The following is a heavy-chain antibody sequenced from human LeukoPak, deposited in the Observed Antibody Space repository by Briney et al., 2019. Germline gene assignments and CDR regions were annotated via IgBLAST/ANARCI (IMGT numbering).Heavy chain of an antibody. D-gene: IGHD4/OR15-4a*01. CDR3: ARDPNYHYPSYYYDY. CDR1: GFTFDDYP. CDR2: IGGNTFRGTT. J-gene: IGHJ4*02. Sequence: GGSLRLSCTTSGFTFDDYPMNWFRQAPGKGMEWVGFIGGNTFRGTTQYAASLKGRFIISRDDSKSSAYLEMLGLKIEDTGVYYCARDPNYHYPSYYYDYWGLGTLVTVSS. V-gene: IGHV3-49*03.